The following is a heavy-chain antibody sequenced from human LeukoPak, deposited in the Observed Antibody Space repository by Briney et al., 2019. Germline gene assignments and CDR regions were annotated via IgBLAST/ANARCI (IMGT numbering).Heavy chain of an antibody. J-gene: IGHJ6*02. CDR3: ARGGGLDV. V-gene: IGHV3-7*03. Sequence: GGSLRLSCAASGFTFSSYWMNWARQAPGKWLEWVASINHNGNVNYYVDSVKGRFTISRDSAKNSLYLQMGNLRAEDTAVYFCARGGGLDVWGQGATVTVSS. CDR2: INHNGNVN. D-gene: IGHD3-16*01. CDR1: GFTFSSYW.